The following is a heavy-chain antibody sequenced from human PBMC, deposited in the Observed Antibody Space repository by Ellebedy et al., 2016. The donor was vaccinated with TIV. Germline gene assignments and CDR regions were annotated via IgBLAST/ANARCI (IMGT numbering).Heavy chain of an antibody. CDR2: ISSSGSPI. V-gene: IGHV3-48*03. Sequence: GESLKISCAASGFTFSSYEINWVRQAPGKGLEWVSYISSSGSPIYYADSVKGRFTVSRDNAKNSLYLQMNSLRAEDTAIYYCARGATIRIWGQGTLVTVSS. CDR3: ARGATIRI. J-gene: IGHJ4*02. CDR1: GFTFSSYE. D-gene: IGHD1-26*01.